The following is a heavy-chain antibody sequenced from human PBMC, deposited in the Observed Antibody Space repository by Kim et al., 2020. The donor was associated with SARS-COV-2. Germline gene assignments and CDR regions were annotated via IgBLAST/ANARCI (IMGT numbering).Heavy chain of an antibody. CDR3: ARDEMATWDYYGSGSY. CDR1: GGSLRSYY. CDR2: VDYSGRT. V-gene: IGHV4-59*01. Sequence: SETLSLTCSIAGGSLRSYYWSCIRQFPGKGLEGIGYVDYSGRTNYNPSLKSRVNISVDTSTNQFSLKLFSVTATDTAIYYCARDEMATWDYYGSGSYWG. J-gene: IGHJ6*03. D-gene: IGHD3-10*01.